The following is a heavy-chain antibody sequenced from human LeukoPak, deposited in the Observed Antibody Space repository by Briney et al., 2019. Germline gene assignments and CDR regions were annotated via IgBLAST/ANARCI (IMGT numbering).Heavy chain of an antibody. Sequence: PSETLSLTCTVSGGSISSSSYYWSWIRQPPGKGLEWIGEIDHSGSTNYNPSLKSRVTISVDTSKNQFSLKLSSVTAADTAVYYCARVGGWSDYWGQGTLVTVSS. CDR3: ARVGGWSDY. V-gene: IGHV4-39*07. J-gene: IGHJ4*02. CDR1: GGSISSSSYY. D-gene: IGHD6-19*01. CDR2: IDHSGST.